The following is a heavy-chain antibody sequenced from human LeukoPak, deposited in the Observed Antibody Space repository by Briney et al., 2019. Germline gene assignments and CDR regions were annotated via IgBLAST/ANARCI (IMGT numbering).Heavy chain of an antibody. V-gene: IGHV2-5*02. CDR1: GSSLSTSGVG. CDR3: AHTVHVDIVATIPADAFDI. J-gene: IGHJ3*02. CDR2: IYWDDDK. D-gene: IGHD5-12*01. Sequence: ESGPTLVKPTQTLTLTCTFSGSSLSTSGVGVGWIRQPPGKALEWLALIYWDDDKRYSPSLKSRLTITKDTSKNQVVLTMTNMDPVDTATYYCAHTVHVDIVATIPADAFDIWGQGTMVTVSS.